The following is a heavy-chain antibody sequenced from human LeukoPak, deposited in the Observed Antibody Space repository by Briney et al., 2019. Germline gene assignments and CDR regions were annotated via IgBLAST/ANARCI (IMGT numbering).Heavy chain of an antibody. V-gene: IGHV4-59*02. CDR1: GGSVSSYY. Sequence: SETLSLTCTVSGGSVSSYYWSWIRQPPGKGLEWIGYIYYSGSTNYNPSLKSRVTIPVDTSKNQFSLKLSSVTAADTAVYYCANSGYSYYWGQGTLVTVSS. J-gene: IGHJ4*02. D-gene: IGHD5-18*01. CDR3: ANSGYSYY. CDR2: IYYSGST.